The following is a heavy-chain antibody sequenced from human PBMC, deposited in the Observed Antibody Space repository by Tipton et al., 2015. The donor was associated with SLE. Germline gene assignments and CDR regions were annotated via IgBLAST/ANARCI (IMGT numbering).Heavy chain of an antibody. J-gene: IGHJ6*03. CDR1: GYTFTSYG. CDR2: ISGYNGNT. V-gene: IGHV1-18*01. CDR3: AREMEWVPFIDV. D-gene: IGHD1-1*01. Sequence: QLVQSGAEVKKPGASVKVSCKTSGYTFTSYGISWVRQAPGQGLEWMGWISGYNGNTQYVQSLQDRVTMTTDTSTSTAYMELKSLRSDDTAVYYCAREMEWVPFIDVWGKGTTVTVSS.